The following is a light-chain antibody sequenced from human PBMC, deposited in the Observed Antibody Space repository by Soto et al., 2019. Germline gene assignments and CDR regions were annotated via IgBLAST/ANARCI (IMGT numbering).Light chain of an antibody. CDR1: SGHSSYI. V-gene: IGLV4-69*01. J-gene: IGLJ2*01. Sequence: QAVVTQSPSASASLGASVKLTCTLSSGHSSYIIAWHQQQPEKGPQYLMKLSSDGSHTKGDGIPDRFSGSSSGAERYLTISSLQSEDEADYYCQTWATGIVVFGGGTKVTVL. CDR3: QTWATGIVV. CDR2: LSSDGSH.